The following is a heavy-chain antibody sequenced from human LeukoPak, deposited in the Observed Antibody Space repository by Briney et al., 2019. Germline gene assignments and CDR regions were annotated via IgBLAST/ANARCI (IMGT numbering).Heavy chain of an antibody. V-gene: IGHV1-69*06. CDR3: AARFYDILTGHYYYGMDV. CDR1: GGTFSSYA. D-gene: IGHD3-9*01. Sequence: SVKVSCKASGGTFSSYAISWVRHAPGQGLEWMGGIIPIFGTANYAQKFQGRVTITADKSTSTAYMELSSLRSEDTAVYYCAARFYDILTGHYYYGMDVWGKGTTVTVSS. J-gene: IGHJ6*04. CDR2: IIPIFGTA.